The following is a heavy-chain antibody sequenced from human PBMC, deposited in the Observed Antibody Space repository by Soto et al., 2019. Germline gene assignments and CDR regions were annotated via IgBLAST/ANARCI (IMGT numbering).Heavy chain of an antibody. J-gene: IGHJ4*02. CDR1: GFTFTRYS. CDR2: ISSTTNYI. V-gene: IGHV3-21*06. Sequence: PGGSLRLSCAASGFTFTRYSLNWVRQAPGKGLEWVSSISSTTNYIYYGDSMKGRFTISRDNAKNSLYLEMNSLRAEDTAVYYCARESEDLTSNFDYWGQGTLVTVSS. CDR3: ARESEDLTSNFDY.